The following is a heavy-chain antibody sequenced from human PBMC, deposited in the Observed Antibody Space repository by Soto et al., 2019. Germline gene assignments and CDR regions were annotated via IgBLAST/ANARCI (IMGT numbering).Heavy chain of an antibody. Sequence: QVQLQESGPGLVKPSETLSLTCTVSGGSISPYYWSWIRQPPGKGLEWIGNIHYSGSTDYNPSLKSRVTISIDPSTNQFSLKLTSVTAAYTAVYYCAKGGTSSLPFDYWGQGTLVTVSS. D-gene: IGHD2-2*01. V-gene: IGHV4-59*01. CDR1: GGSISPYY. J-gene: IGHJ4*02. CDR3: AKGGTSSLPFDY. CDR2: IHYSGST.